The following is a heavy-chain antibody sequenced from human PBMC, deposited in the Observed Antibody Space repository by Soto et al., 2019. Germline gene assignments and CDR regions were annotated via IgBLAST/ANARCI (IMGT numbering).Heavy chain of an antibody. D-gene: IGHD3-10*01. CDR2: IYYSGST. CDR1: GGSISSYY. Sequence: SETLSLTCTVSGGSISSYYWSWIRQPPGKGLEWIGYIYYSGSTNYNPSLKSRVTISVDTSKNQFSLKLSSVTAADTAVYYCARLTHYYGSGSYSPTDYWGQGTLVTVSS. J-gene: IGHJ4*02. V-gene: IGHV4-59*08. CDR3: ARLTHYYGSGSYSPTDY.